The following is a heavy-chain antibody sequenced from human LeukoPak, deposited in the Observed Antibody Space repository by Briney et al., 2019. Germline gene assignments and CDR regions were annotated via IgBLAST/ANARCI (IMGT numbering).Heavy chain of an antibody. J-gene: IGHJ4*02. CDR3: ARGQLDFDY. CDR2: ISGSGGST. D-gene: IGHD1-1*01. Sequence: GGSLRLSCAASGFTFSSYAMSWVRQAPGKGLEWVSAISGSGGSTYYADSVKGRFTISRDNAKNSLYLQMNSLRVEDTALYYCARGQLDFDYWGQGTVVTVSS. CDR1: GFTFSSYA. V-gene: IGHV3-23*01.